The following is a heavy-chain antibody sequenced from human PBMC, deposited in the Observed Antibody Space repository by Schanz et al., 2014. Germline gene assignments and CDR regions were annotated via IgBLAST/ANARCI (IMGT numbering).Heavy chain of an antibody. CDR2: VCYDGSKK. V-gene: IGHV3-33*01. CDR1: GFTFSSYG. Sequence: VQLVDSGGGVVQPGRSLRLSCAASGFTFSSYGMHWVRQVPGKGLEWVAVVCYDGSKKYYADSVKGRFTISRDTAKNTVFLQMNNLRAEDTAVYYCARGASRDYFAMDVWGQGTTVTVSS. J-gene: IGHJ6*02. CDR3: ARGASRDYFAMDV.